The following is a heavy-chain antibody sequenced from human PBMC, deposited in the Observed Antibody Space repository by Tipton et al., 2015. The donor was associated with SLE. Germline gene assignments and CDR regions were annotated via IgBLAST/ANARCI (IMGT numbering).Heavy chain of an antibody. V-gene: IGHV3-30-3*01. CDR3: ARDFQWLVKG. CDR2: ISYDGSNK. J-gene: IGHJ4*02. D-gene: IGHD6-19*01. Sequence: SLRLSCAASGFTFSSYAMHWVRQAPGKGLEWVAVISYDGSNKYYADSVKGRFTISRDNSKNTLYLQMNSLRAEDTAVYYCARDFQWLVKGWGQGTLVTVSS. CDR1: GFTFSSYA.